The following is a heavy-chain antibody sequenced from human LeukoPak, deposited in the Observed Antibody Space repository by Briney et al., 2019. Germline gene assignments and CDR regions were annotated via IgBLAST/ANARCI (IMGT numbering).Heavy chain of an antibody. CDR3: ARGYCSSSTCDTPFDY. CDR2: INPSGGST. J-gene: IGHJ4*02. D-gene: IGHD2-2*02. V-gene: IGHV1-46*01. CDR1: GYTFTSYF. Sequence: GASVKVSCKATGYTFTSYFLHWVRQAPGQGLEWMGIINPSGGSTAYAQKFQGRVTMTRGMSTSTVYMELSSLRSEDTAIYYCARGYCSSSTCDTPFDYWGQGTLVTVSS.